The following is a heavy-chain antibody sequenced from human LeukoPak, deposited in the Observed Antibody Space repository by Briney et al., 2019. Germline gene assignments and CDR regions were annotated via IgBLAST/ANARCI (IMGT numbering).Heavy chain of an antibody. Sequence: SETLSLTCTVSGASISKSDYYWGWIRQPPGKGLEWIATTYYSGSTYYNPSLKSRVIISVDTSKSQFSLQLSSVTATDTAVYYCARISLIRGIIPPFDYWGQGTLVTVSS. J-gene: IGHJ4*02. CDR1: GASISKSDYY. D-gene: IGHD3-10*01. CDR3: ARISLIRGIIPPFDY. CDR2: TYYSGST. V-gene: IGHV4-39*01.